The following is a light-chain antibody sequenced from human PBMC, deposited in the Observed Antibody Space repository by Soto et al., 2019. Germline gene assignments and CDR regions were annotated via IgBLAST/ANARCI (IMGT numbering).Light chain of an antibody. V-gene: IGKV2-28*01. Sequence: DIVMTQSPLSLPVTPGEPASISCRSSQSLLHSNGYNYLDWYLQKPGQSPQLLIYLGSNRSSGVPDRFSGSGSGTDFTLKTSRVEDADVGVYYCMHALQTVTFGPGTKVDIK. J-gene: IGKJ3*01. CDR1: QSLLHSNGYNY. CDR2: LGS. CDR3: MHALQTVT.